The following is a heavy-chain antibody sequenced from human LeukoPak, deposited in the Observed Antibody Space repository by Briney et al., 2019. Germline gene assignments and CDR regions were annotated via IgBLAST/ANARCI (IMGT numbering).Heavy chain of an antibody. CDR2: FDPEDGET. Sequence: ASVKVSCKVSGYTLTELSMHWVRQAPGKGLEWMGGFDPEDGETIYAQKFQGRVTMTTDTSTSTAYMELRSLRSDDTAVYYCAAGKQLWADFDYWGQGTLVTVSS. CDR1: GYTLTELS. V-gene: IGHV1-24*01. J-gene: IGHJ4*02. D-gene: IGHD5-18*01. CDR3: AAGKQLWADFDY.